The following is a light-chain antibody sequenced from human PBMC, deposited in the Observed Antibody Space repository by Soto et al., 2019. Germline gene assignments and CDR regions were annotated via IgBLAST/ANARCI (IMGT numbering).Light chain of an antibody. CDR1: QRVRTY. V-gene: IGKV3-11*01. J-gene: IGKJ2*02. CDR3: QQRGKLHST. Sequence: ETVLTQSPATLSLSPGDTATLSCRASQRVRTYFAWYQQKSGQAPRLLIYGASSRATGVPDRFTGSGSGTDFTLAISSLEPEDSAVYYCQQRGKLHSTFGPGTKVE. CDR2: GAS.